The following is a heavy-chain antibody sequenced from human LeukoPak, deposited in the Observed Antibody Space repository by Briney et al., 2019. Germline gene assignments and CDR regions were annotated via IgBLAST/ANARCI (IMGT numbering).Heavy chain of an antibody. V-gene: IGHV4-39*01. J-gene: IGHJ4*02. CDR2: IYYSGST. CDR3: ARAMVRGCSFDY. CDR1: GGSISSSRYY. D-gene: IGHD3-10*01. Sequence: SETLSLTCTVSGGSISSSRYYWGWIRQPPGKGLEWIGSIYYSGSTYYNPSLKSRVTISVATSTNKSSLKLSSVPAADTAVYYCARAMVRGCSFDYWGQGTLVTVSS.